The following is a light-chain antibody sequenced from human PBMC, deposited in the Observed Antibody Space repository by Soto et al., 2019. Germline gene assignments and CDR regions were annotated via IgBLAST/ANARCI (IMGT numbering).Light chain of an antibody. CDR2: AVT. V-gene: IGLV2-11*01. CDR3: CSYAGTFTYV. Sequence: QSVLTQPRSVSGSPGQSVTISCTGTSSDVGGYNYVSWFQQHPGKAPKLMIYAVTERPSGVPDRFSGSKSGNTASLTISGLQAEDEADYYCCSYAGTFTYVFGPGTKVTV. CDR1: SSDVGGYNY. J-gene: IGLJ1*01.